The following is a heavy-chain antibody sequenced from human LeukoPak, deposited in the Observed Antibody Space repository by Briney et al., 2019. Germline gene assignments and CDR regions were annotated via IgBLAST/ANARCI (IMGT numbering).Heavy chain of an antibody. D-gene: IGHD5-12*01. CDR2: ISWNSGSI. Sequence: GGSLRLSCAASGFTFDDYAMHWVRQAPGKGLEWVSGISWNSGSIGYADSVKGRFTISRDDAKNSLYLQMNSLRAEDTALYYCAKDLHSGYESPHIFDYWGQGTLVTVSS. CDR3: AKDLHSGYESPHIFDY. V-gene: IGHV3-9*01. CDR1: GFTFDDYA. J-gene: IGHJ4*02.